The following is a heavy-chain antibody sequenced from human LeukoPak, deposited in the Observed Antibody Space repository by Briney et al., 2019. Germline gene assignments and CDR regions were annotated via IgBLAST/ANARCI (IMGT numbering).Heavy chain of an antibody. CDR2: IYSGGDT. D-gene: IGHD3-22*01. CDR3: ANFACCHYDSESGY. J-gene: IGHJ4*02. CDR1: GFTVSGNY. Sequence: GGSLRLSCAASGFTVSGNYMSWVRQAPGKGLECVAVIYSGGDTYYVDSVKGRFTISRDKSKDTLYLQMNSLRAEDTAVYYCANFACCHYDSESGYWGQGTLVTVSS. V-gene: IGHV3-53*01.